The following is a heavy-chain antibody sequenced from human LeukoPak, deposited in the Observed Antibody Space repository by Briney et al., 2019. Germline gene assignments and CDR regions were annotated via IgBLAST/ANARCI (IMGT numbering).Heavy chain of an antibody. CDR2: MSGSGGST. V-gene: IGHV3-23*01. D-gene: IGHD6-19*01. CDR3: AKAVGQWLVEFDY. Sequence: GGSLRLSCAASGFTFSSYAMSWVRQAPGKGLEWVSAMSGSGGSTYYADSVKGRFTISRDNSKNTLYLQMNSLRAEDTAVYYCAKAVGQWLVEFDYWGQGTLVTVSS. CDR1: GFTFSSYA. J-gene: IGHJ4*02.